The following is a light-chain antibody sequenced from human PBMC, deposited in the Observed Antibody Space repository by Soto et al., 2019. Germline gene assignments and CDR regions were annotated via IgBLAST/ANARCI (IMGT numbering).Light chain of an antibody. Sequence: DIVMTQSPDSLAVSLGERATINCKSSQSVLYSSNNKNCLAWYQQKPGQPPKLLIYWASTRESGVPDRFSGSGTGTDFTLTISSIEAEDGAVYYCQQYYSTPRTVGQGTKIEIK. J-gene: IGKJ1*01. CDR3: QQYYSTPRT. CDR2: WAS. CDR1: QSVLYSSNNKNC. V-gene: IGKV4-1*01.